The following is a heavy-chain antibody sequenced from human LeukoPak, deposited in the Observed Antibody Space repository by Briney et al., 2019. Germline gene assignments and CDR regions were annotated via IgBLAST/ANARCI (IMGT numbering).Heavy chain of an antibody. CDR3: ARGHPLFDP. Sequence: GRSLRLSCAACGFTFTNYGMHWVRQAPGKGLERVAVIWYDGSIKYYADSVKGRFTISRDNSKNTVYLQMDSLRAEDTGVYYCARGHPLFDPWGQGTLVAVSS. CDR2: IWYDGSIK. J-gene: IGHJ5*02. CDR1: GFTFTNYG. V-gene: IGHV3-33*01.